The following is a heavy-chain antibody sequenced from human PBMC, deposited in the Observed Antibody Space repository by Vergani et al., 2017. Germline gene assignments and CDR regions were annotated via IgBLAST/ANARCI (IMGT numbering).Heavy chain of an antibody. J-gene: IGHJ5*02. D-gene: IGHD3-16*01. CDR3: AKDRRQFEGWFYP. Sequence: EVQLLESGGGLVQPGGSLRLSCAASGFTFSSYAMSWVRQAPGKGLEWVSAISGSGGSTYYADSVKRRFTISRDNSQNTPYLQMNSLRAEDTALYYCAKDRRQFEGWFYPWSQGTLVTVSS. CDR2: ISGSGGST. CDR1: GFTFSSYA. V-gene: IGHV3-23*01.